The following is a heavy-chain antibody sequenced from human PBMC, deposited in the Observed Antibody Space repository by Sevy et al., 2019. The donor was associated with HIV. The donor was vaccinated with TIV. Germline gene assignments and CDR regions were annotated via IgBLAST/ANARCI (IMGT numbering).Heavy chain of an antibody. CDR3: ARSISAENPDAFDI. V-gene: IGHV1-2*02. Sequence: ASVKVSCKASGYTFTGYYMHWVRQAPGQGLEWMGWINPNSGGTNYAQKFQGRVTMTRDRSISTAYMELSRLRSDDTAVYYCARSISAENPDAFDIWGQGTMVTVSS. CDR2: INPNSGGT. CDR1: GYTFTGYY. D-gene: IGHD3-3*02. J-gene: IGHJ3*02.